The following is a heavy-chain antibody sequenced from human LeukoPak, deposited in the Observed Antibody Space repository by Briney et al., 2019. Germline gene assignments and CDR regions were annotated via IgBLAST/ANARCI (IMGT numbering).Heavy chain of an antibody. CDR2: ISYDGSNK. CDR1: GFTFSSYG. CDR3: AKDYYDSSGYYY. Sequence: GGSLRLSCAASGFTFSSYGMHWVRQAPGKGLEWVAVISYDGSNKYYADSVKGRFTFSRDNSKNTLYLQMNSLRAEDTAVYYCAKDYYDSSGYYYWGQGTLVTVSS. J-gene: IGHJ4*02. D-gene: IGHD3-22*01. V-gene: IGHV3-30*18.